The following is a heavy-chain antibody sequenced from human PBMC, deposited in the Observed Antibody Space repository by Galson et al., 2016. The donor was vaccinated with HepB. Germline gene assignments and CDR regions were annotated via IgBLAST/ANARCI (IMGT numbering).Heavy chain of an antibody. Sequence: SVKVSCKASTYTFITYYLHWVRQAPGQGLEWMGIINPTTGTTTYAQKFQGRITMTRNTSTSTVYMELISLRSDDTAVYYCARDEPMDVWGQGTTVTVSS. J-gene: IGHJ6*02. CDR2: INPTTGTT. D-gene: IGHD1-14*01. CDR3: ARDEPMDV. CDR1: TYTFITYY. V-gene: IGHV1-46*01.